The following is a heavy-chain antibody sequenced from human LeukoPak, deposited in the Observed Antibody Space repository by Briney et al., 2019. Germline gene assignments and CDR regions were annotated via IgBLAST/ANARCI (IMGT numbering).Heavy chain of an antibody. CDR1: GGSISSGDYY. CDR2: IYYSGST. CDR3: ARLRSGSLSFDI. J-gene: IGHJ3*02. Sequence: PSETLSLTCTVSGGSISSGDYYWSWIRQPPGKGLEWIGYIYYSGSTYYNPSLKSRVTISVDTSKNQFSLKLSSVTAADTAVYYCARLRSGSLSFDIWGQGTMVAVSS. V-gene: IGHV4-30-4*01. D-gene: IGHD1-26*01.